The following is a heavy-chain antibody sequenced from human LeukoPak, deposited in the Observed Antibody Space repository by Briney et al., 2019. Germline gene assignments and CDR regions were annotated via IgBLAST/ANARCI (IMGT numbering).Heavy chain of an antibody. V-gene: IGHV3-21*01. CDR1: GFTFSSYW. J-gene: IGHJ3*02. CDR3: ARPYYYDSSGYFDAFDI. D-gene: IGHD3-22*01. CDR2: ISSSSSYI. Sequence: GGSLRLSCAASGFTFSSYWMNWVRQAPGKGLEWVSSISSSSSYIYYADSVKGRFTISRDNAKNSLYLQMNSLRAEDTAVYYCARPYYYDSSGYFDAFDIWGQGTMVTVSS.